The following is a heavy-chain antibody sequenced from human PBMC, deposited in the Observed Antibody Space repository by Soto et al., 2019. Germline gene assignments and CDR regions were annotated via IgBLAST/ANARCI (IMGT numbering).Heavy chain of an antibody. CDR2: IIPIFGTA. V-gene: IGHV1-69*13. CDR1: GGTFSSYT. J-gene: IGHJ5*02. CDR3: AGGSIAAASSNWYDP. D-gene: IGHD6-6*01. Sequence: ASVKVSFKASGGTFSSYTINWVRQAPGQGLEWMGGIIPIFGTANYAQKFQGRVTITADESTSTAYMELSSLRSEDTAVYYCAGGSIAAASSNWYDPWGQGTLVPSPQ.